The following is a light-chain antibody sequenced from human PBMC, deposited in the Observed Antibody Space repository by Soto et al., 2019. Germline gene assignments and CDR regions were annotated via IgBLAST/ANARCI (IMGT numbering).Light chain of an antibody. V-gene: IGKV3-20*01. Sequence: EIVLTQSPGTLSLSPGERATLSCRASQSITSTYLAWYQQKPGQAPRLLIYGASSRATGIPDRFSGSGSGTDFTLTISRLEPEDFAVYYCQQCVGSPITFGQGTRLEIK. CDR2: GAS. CDR1: QSITSTY. J-gene: IGKJ5*01. CDR3: QQCVGSPIT.